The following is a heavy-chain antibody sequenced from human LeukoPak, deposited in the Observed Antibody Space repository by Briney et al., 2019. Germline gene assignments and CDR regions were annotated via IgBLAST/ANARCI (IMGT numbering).Heavy chain of an antibody. J-gene: IGHJ6*03. V-gene: IGHV4-61*02. CDR1: GGSIDSGDDY. CDR3: ARGYYAPPEGYYYMDL. Sequence: SETLSLTCTVSGGSIDSGDDYWSWIRQPAGKGLEFIGRIYRTGSTTSNPSLQDRLTISIDTSKNQFSLQLTSVTAADTAVYYCARGYYAPPEGYYYMDLWGRGTTVTVSS. CDR2: IYRTGST. D-gene: IGHD3-10*01.